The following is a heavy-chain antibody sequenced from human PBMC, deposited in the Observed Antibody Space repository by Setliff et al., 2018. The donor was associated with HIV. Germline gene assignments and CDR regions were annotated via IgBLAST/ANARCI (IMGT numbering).Heavy chain of an antibody. CDR2: VYWNSDSL. CDR1: GFTFSNSW. J-gene: IGHJ4*02. D-gene: IGHD6-19*01. V-gene: IGHV3-9*01. Sequence: GGSLRLSCAASGFTFSNSWMTWVRQAPGKGLEWVSGVYWNSDSLGYADSVQGRFVIPRDNAKKSLYLQMNSLKTEDTALYYCAKGSPRYDSSGWFGDFDCWGRGTLVTVSS. CDR3: AKGSPRYDSSGWFGDFDC.